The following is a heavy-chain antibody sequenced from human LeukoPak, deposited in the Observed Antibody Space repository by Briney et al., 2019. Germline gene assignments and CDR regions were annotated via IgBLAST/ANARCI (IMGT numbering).Heavy chain of an antibody. V-gene: IGHV4-38-2*02. J-gene: IGHJ4*02. D-gene: IGHD3-16*01. CDR3: AKFYVFGVFYFAY. CDR2: IYHSGST. Sequence: SETLSLTCTVSGYSISSGYYWGWIRQPPGKGLEWIGSIYHSGSTYYNPSLKSRVTISVDTSKNQFSLKLSSVTAADTAGYYCAKFYVFGVFYFAYGAREPRAPVS. CDR1: GYSISSGYY.